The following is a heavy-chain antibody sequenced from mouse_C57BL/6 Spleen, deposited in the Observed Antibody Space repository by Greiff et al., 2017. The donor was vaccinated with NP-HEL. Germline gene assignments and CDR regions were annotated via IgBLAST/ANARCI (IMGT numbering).Heavy chain of an antibody. CDR2: IDPEDGET. CDR3: ATEGYSNYFDY. J-gene: IGHJ2*01. V-gene: IGHV1-74*01. D-gene: IGHD2-5*01. Sequence: QVQLQQPGAELVKPGASVKLSCKASGYNFNSYCMHWVKQRPEQGLEWIGRIDPEDGETKYTPKFKGKATLTVDKSSSTAYMQLSSLTSEDTAVYYCATEGYSNYFDYWGQGTTLTVSS. CDR1: GYNFNSYC.